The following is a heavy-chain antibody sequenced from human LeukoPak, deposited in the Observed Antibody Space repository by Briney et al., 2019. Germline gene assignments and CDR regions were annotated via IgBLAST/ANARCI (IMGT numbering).Heavy chain of an antibody. V-gene: IGHV3-74*01. CDR2: INSDGSSR. D-gene: IGHD5-12*01. CDR3: AREDYSGYDFYDY. Sequence: GGSLRLSCAAPGFTFSSYWMHWVRQAPGEGLVWVSLINSDGSSRNYADSVKGRFTISRDNAKNTLYLQMNSLRVEDTAVYYCAREDYSGYDFYDYWGQGSLVTVSS. CDR1: GFTFSSYW. J-gene: IGHJ4*02.